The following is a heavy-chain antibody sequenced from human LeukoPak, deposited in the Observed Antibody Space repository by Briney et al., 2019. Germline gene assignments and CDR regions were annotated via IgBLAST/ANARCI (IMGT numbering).Heavy chain of an antibody. J-gene: IGHJ4*02. CDR1: GFTVSSNS. CDR2: IYSDNT. Sequence: PGGSLRPSCTVSGFTVSSNSMSWVRQAPGKGLEWVSFIYSDNTHYSDPVKGRFTISRDNSKNTLYLQMNSLRAEDTAVYYCARRAGAYSHPYDYWGQGTLVTVSS. D-gene: IGHD4/OR15-4a*01. V-gene: IGHV3-53*01. CDR3: ARRAGAYSHPYDY.